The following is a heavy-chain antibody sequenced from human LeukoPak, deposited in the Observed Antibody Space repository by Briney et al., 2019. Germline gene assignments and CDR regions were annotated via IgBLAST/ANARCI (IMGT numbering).Heavy chain of an antibody. Sequence: GASVKVSCKASGYTFINYNINWVRQATGQGLEWMGWVNPRSGNAGYLQKFQGRLTITRDTSVDTAYMDLSSLSSEDTAVYYCARGPGEGGSSGYYYGKPEDPAEYYFDYWGQGTLVTVSS. CDR3: ARGPGEGGSSGYYYGKPEDPAEYYFDY. J-gene: IGHJ4*02. V-gene: IGHV1-8*03. CDR2: VNPRSGNA. CDR1: GYTFINYN. D-gene: IGHD3-22*01.